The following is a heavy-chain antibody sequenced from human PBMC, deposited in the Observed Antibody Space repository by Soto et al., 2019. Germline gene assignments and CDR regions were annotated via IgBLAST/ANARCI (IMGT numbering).Heavy chain of an antibody. CDR3: ARESGGATATLDYYYFYMDV. Sequence: QVPLVQSGAEVKEPGASVTVSCRVSGDRFTDYYMHWVRQAPGQGLEWMGWINPNSGVTKYAQKFQGWVTMTRDTSIRTVYMQLSRLGFDDTAIYYCARESGGATATLDYYYFYMDVWGTGTTVTVSS. CDR2: INPNSGVT. J-gene: IGHJ6*03. D-gene: IGHD5-12*01. CDR1: GDRFTDYY. V-gene: IGHV1-2*04.